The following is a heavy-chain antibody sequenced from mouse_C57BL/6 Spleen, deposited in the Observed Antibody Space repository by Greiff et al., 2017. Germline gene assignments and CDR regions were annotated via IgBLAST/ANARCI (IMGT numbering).Heavy chain of an antibody. CDR3: ARLGTTVVARYFDV. CDR2: IDPSDSYT. D-gene: IGHD1-1*01. Sequence: QVQLQQPGAELVMPGASVKLSCKASGYTFTSYWMHWVKQRPGQGLEWIGEIDPSDSYTNYNQKFKGKSTLTVDKSSSTAYMQLSSLTSEDSAVYYGARLGTTVVARYFDVWGTGTTVTVSS. V-gene: IGHV1-69*01. CDR1: GYTFTSYW. J-gene: IGHJ1*03.